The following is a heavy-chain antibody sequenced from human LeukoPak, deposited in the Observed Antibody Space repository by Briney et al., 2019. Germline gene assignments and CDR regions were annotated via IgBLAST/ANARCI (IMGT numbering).Heavy chain of an antibody. CDR1: GFIFSSYG. J-gene: IGHJ4*02. D-gene: IGHD1-1*01. Sequence: GGSLRLSCAASGFIFSSYGMHWVRQAPGKGLEWVANIKSDGSEKYYLDSVKGRFTISRDNAKNSLYLQMNSLRAEDSAVYYCARYCTFRTCSGTKFDSWGQGTLVTVSS. CDR3: ARYCTFRTCSGTKFDS. V-gene: IGHV3-7*01. CDR2: IKSDGSEK.